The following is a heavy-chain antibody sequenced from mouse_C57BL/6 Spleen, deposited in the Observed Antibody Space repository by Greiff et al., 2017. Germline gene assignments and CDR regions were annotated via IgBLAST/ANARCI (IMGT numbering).Heavy chain of an antibody. J-gene: IGHJ2*01. Sequence: QVQLKQSGAELAKPGASVKLSCKASGYTFTSYWMHWVKQRPGQGLEWIGYINPSSGYTMYNQKFKDKATLTAAKSSSTAYMQLSSMTLEDAAVYYCARGRDDDVRVGAYFDSWGQGTTLTVSS. CDR2: INPSSGYT. CDR3: ARGRDDDVRVGAYFDS. V-gene: IGHV1-7*01. CDR1: GYTFTSYW. D-gene: IGHD2-4*01.